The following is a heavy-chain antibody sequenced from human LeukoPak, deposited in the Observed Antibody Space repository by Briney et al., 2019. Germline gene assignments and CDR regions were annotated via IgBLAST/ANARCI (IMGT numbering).Heavy chain of an antibody. CDR1: GGSISSGGYC. J-gene: IGHJ3*02. V-gene: IGHV4-31*03. CDR2: IYYSGST. Sequence: SQTLSLTCTVSGGSISSGGYCWSWIRQHPGKGLEWIGYIYYSGSTNYNPSLKSRVTISVDTSKNQFSLKLSSVTAADTAVYYCAGGAHGYPFAFDIWGQGTMVTVSS. CDR3: AGGAHGYPFAFDI. D-gene: IGHD6-13*01.